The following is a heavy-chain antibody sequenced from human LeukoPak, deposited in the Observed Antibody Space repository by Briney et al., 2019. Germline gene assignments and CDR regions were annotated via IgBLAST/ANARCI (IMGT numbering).Heavy chain of an antibody. Sequence: PGGSLRLSCAVSGFTFSESAIHWVRQASGKGLEWVAIISYDGSNKYYADSVRGRFTISRDNSKNTLYLQMNSLRAEDTAVYYCARGPSGYHNTGGQGTLVTVSS. CDR1: GFTFSESA. J-gene: IGHJ4*02. V-gene: IGHV3-30*14. CDR2: ISYDGSNK. D-gene: IGHD5-12*01. CDR3: ARGPSGYHNT.